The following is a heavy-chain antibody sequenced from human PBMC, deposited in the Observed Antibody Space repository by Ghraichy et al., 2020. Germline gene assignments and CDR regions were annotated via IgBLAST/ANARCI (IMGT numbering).Heavy chain of an antibody. Sequence: GGSLRLSCAASGFTVSSNYMSWVRQAPGKGLEWVSVIYSGGSTYYADSVKGRFTISRDNSKNTLYLQMNSLRAEDTAVYYCARALNNYVVRRWYGMDVWGQGTTVTVSS. CDR2: IYSGGST. CDR1: GFTVSSNY. D-gene: IGHD4-11*01. V-gene: IGHV3-53*01. CDR3: ARALNNYVVRRWYGMDV. J-gene: IGHJ6*02.